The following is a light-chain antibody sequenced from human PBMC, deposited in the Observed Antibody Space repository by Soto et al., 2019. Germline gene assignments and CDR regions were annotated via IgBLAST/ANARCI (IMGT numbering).Light chain of an antibody. J-gene: IGKJ1*01. CDR3: QQLNSYPT. CDR2: EAS. Sequence: IQVTQSQSSLSASIGDRVTITCRASQDINSYLAWYQQKPGKAPNLLIYEASILQRGVPSRFSGSNSGTDFTLTISSLQAEDFATYYCQQLNSYPTFGQGSMVDIK. V-gene: IGKV1-9*01. CDR1: QDINSY.